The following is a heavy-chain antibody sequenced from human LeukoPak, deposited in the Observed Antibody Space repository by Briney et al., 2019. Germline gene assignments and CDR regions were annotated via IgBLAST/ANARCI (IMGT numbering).Heavy chain of an antibody. J-gene: IGHJ6*02. Sequence: ASVKVSRKASGYTFTSYDINWVRQAPGQGPEWMGWINPISGNTGYAQRLQGRVTMTRDNSISTAYMELSSLTSEDTAVYYCARVPSYNGAEGFYYYGLDVWGHGTTVTVSS. CDR2: INPISGNT. CDR3: ARVPSYNGAEGFYYYGLDV. CDR1: GYTFTSYD. D-gene: IGHD2-8*01. V-gene: IGHV1-8*01.